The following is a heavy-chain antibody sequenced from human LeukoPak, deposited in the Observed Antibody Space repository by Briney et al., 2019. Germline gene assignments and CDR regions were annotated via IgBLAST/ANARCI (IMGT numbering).Heavy chain of an antibody. V-gene: IGHV1-45*02. J-gene: IGHJ4*02. CDR2: ITPFNGNT. D-gene: IGHD1-20*01. CDR1: GYTFTYRY. Sequence: SVKVSCKASGYTFTYRYLHWVRQAPGQALEWMGWITPFNGNTNYAQKFQDRVTITRDRSMSTAYMELSSLRSEDTAVYYCATPSRITGTTAPQDYYFDYWGQGTLVTVSS. CDR3: ATPSRITGTTAPQDYYFDY.